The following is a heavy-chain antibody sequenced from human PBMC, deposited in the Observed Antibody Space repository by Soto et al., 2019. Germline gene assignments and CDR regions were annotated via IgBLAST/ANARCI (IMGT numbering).Heavy chain of an antibody. Sequence: GESLNLSCRGSGYNFRSYLIVGVRQIPGKGLEWMGRIDPSDSQTYYSPSFRGHVTISVTKSITTVFLQWSSLRASDTAMYYCARQIYDSDTGPNFQYYFDSWGQGTPVTVSS. J-gene: IGHJ4*02. CDR2: IDPSDSQT. D-gene: IGHD3-22*01. CDR3: ARQIYDSDTGPNFQYYFDS. CDR1: GYNFRSYL. V-gene: IGHV5-10-1*01.